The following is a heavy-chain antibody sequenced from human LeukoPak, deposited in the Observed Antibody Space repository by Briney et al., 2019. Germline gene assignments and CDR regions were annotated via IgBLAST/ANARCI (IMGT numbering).Heavy chain of an antibody. J-gene: IGHJ4*02. CDR2: IIPIFGTA. D-gene: IGHD1-7*01. V-gene: IGHV1-69*13. Sequence: SVKVSCKASGGTFSSYAISWVRQAPGQGLEWMGGIIPIFGTANYAQKFQGRVTITADESTSTAYMELSSLRSEDTAVYYCASRGITGTTGGFYFDYWGQGTLVTVSS. CDR3: ASRGITGTTGGFYFDY. CDR1: GGTFSSYA.